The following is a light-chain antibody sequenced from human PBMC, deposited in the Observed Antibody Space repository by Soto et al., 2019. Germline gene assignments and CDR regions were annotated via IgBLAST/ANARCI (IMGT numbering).Light chain of an antibody. CDR3: SLYTSSSTSLYV. Sequence: QSALTQPPSVSGSPGQSVTISCTGTSSDVGSYNRVSWYQQPPGTAPKLMIYEVSNRPSGVPDRFSGSKSGNTASLTISGLQAEDEADYYCSLYTSSSTSLYVFGTGTKLTVL. J-gene: IGLJ1*01. CDR2: EVS. CDR1: SSDVGSYNR. V-gene: IGLV2-18*01.